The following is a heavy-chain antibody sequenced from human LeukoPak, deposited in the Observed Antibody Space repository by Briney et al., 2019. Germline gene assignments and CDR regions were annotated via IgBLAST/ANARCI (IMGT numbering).Heavy chain of an antibody. J-gene: IGHJ5*02. CDR3: ARDAGPTGEVKFDP. V-gene: IGHV4-4*07. Sequence: SETLSLTCTVSGGSITSYYWSWIRQSAGKGLEWIGRIYITGSTTYNPSLKSRVTMSLDTSKNQFSLKLSSVTAADTAVYYGARDAGPTGEVKFDPWGQGTLVTVSS. CDR2: IYITGST. CDR1: GGSITSYY. D-gene: IGHD3-16*01.